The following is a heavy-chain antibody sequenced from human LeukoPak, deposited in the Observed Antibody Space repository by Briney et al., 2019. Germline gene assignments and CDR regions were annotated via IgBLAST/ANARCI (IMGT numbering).Heavy chain of an antibody. Sequence: GESLKISCRGSGYSFTSYWIGWVRQMPGKGLEWMGIIYPGDSDTRYSPSFQGQVTISADKSISTAYLQWSSLKASDTAMYYCARLSDYVWRSYLYYWGQGTLFTVSS. CDR1: GYSFTSYW. CDR3: ARLSDYVWRSYLYY. CDR2: IYPGDSDT. J-gene: IGHJ4*02. D-gene: IGHD3-16*02. V-gene: IGHV5-51*01.